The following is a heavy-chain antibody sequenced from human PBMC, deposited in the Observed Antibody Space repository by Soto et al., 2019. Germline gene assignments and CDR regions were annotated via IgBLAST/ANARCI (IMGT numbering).Heavy chain of an antibody. CDR1: GYTFTGYY. CDR2: INPNSGGT. Sequence: ASVKVSCKASGYTFTGYYMNWVRQAPGQGLEWMGWINPNSGGTNYAQKFQGRVTMTRDTSISTAYMELSRLRSDDTAVYYCARSRRVMYYYGSGSSNWFDPWGQGTLVTVSS. J-gene: IGHJ5*02. V-gene: IGHV1-2*02. CDR3: ARSRRVMYYYGSGSSNWFDP. D-gene: IGHD3-10*01.